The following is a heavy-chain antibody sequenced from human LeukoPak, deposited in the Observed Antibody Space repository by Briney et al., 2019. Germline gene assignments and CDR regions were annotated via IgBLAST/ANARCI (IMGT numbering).Heavy chain of an antibody. J-gene: IGHJ4*02. CDR3: ATSPGV. CDR2: IYSGGST. V-gene: IGHV3-66*01. CDR1: GFTVSNNY. Sequence: GGSLRLSCAASGFTVSNNYMTWVRQAPGQGLEWVSLIYSGGSTYYADSVKGRFTISRVDSKNTLYLQMNSLRAEDTAVYYCATSPGVWGQGTLVTVSS. D-gene: IGHD1-14*01.